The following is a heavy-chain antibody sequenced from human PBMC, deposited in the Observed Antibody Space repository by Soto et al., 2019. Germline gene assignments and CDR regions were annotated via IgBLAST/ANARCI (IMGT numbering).Heavy chain of an antibody. J-gene: IGHJ4*02. CDR1: GFTFSNAW. CDR2: IKSKTDGGTT. CDR3: TTEDYYGSGSYYDY. D-gene: IGHD3-10*01. V-gene: IGHV3-15*01. Sequence: GESLKISCAASGFTFSNAWMSWVRQAPGKGLEWVGRIKSKTDGGTTDYAAPVKGRFTISRDDSKNTLYLQMNSLKTEDTAVYYCTTEDYYGSGSYYDYWGQGTLVTVSS.